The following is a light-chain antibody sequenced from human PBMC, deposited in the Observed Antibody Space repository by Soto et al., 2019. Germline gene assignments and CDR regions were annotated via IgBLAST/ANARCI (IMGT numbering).Light chain of an antibody. CDR2: EVS. CDR3: SSYTTTSTIVV. Sequence: QSALTQPASVSGSPGQSITISCTGTNSDVGGYNYVSWYQQHPGKAPKLMIYEVSDRPSGVSSRFSGSKSGNTASLTISGLQAEDEADYYCSSYTTTSTIVVFGGGTQLTVL. CDR1: NSDVGGYNY. J-gene: IGLJ2*01. V-gene: IGLV2-14*01.